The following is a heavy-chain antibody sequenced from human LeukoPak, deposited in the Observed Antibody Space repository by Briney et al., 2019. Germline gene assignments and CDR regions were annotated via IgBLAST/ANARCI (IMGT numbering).Heavy chain of an antibody. CDR2: IKEDGSEK. J-gene: IGHJ4*02. V-gene: IGHV3-7*04. Sequence: GGSLRLSCAASEFTFSSFWMTWVRQAPGEGLEWVANIKEDGSEKIYVDSVKGRFTISRDNAKNSLYLQMNSLRVEDTAVYYCARDRSAAGLLDSWGQGTLVTVSS. CDR1: EFTFSSFW. CDR3: ARDRSAAGLLDS. D-gene: IGHD6-13*01.